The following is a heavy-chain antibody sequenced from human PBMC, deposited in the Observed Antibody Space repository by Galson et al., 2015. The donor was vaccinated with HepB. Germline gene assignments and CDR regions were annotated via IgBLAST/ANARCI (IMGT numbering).Heavy chain of an antibody. J-gene: IGHJ3*02. CDR1: GFTFSSYG. Sequence: SLRLSCAASGFTFSSYGMHWVRQAPGKGLVWVSRINSDGSSTNYADSVKGRFTISRDNAKNTLYLQMNSLRAEDTAVYYCAIVGYCSSTSCYVRSDAFDIWGQGTMVTVSS. D-gene: IGHD2-2*03. CDR2: INSDGSST. CDR3: AIVGYCSSTSCYVRSDAFDI. V-gene: IGHV3-74*01.